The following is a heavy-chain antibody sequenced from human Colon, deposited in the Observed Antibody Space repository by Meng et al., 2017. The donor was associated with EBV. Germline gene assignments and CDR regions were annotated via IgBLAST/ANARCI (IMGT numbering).Heavy chain of an antibody. J-gene: IGHJ5*02. CDR2: IYHGGTT. V-gene: IGHV4-30-2*01. CDR3: ARAPYCGGDCYWFDP. D-gene: IGHD2-21*02. CDR1: VGSSSRCTYA. Sequence: PLPTLWSGSVGSSSRCTYAWSWIRQPPGKSLVWIGYIYHGGTTSNTSLKSRVTISVDNSKNQFSLRLTSVSAADTAVYYCARAPYCGGDCYWFDPWGQGTLVTVSS.